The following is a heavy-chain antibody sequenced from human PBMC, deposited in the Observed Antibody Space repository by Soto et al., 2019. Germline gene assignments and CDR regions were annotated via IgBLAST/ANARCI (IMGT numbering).Heavy chain of an antibody. J-gene: IGHJ6*03. CDR1: GFTFSSYA. CDR2: ISGSGGST. CDR3: AKDGGDYLPYYYYYMDV. V-gene: IGHV3-23*01. D-gene: IGHD4-17*01. Sequence: EVQLLESGGGLVQPGGSLRLSCAASGFTFSSYAMCWVRQAPGKGLEWVSAISGSGGSTYYADSVKGRFTISRDNSKNTLYLQMNSLRAEDTAVYYCAKDGGDYLPYYYYYMDVWGKGTTVTVSS.